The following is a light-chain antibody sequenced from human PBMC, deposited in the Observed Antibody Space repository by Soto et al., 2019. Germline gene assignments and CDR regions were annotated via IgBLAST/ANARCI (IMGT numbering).Light chain of an antibody. Sequence: TPSPDSVSASLGERVALSGLASQGISSWLAWYQQKPGKAPKLLIYKASTLKSGVPPRFSGYGSRTEFTLTISSLQPEDFATYYCQHYTTYSSTFGQGTKVDI. CDR1: QGISSW. V-gene: IGKV1-5*03. J-gene: IGKJ1*01. CDR2: KAS. CDR3: QHYTTYSST.